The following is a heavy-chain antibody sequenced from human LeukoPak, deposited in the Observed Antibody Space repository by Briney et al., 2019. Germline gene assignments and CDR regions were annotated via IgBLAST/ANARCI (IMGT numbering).Heavy chain of an antibody. D-gene: IGHD5-24*01. CDR2: IWYDGSNK. V-gene: IGHV3-33*08. CDR1: GFTFSSYW. CDR3: ARDTRWLQSYYFDY. Sequence: GGSLRLSCAASGFTFSSYWMNWVRQAPGKGLEWVAVIWYDGSNKYYADSVKGRFTISRDNSKNTLYLQMNSLRAEDTAVYYCARDTRWLQSYYFDYWGQGTLVTVSS. J-gene: IGHJ4*02.